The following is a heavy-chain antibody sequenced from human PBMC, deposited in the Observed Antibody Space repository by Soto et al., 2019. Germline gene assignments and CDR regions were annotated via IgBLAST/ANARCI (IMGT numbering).Heavy chain of an antibody. Sequence: QVQLQESGPGLVKPSQTLSLTCTVSGGSISSGNYYWSWIRQPPGKGLGWIGFISYSRTTHYSASHTRRASLSVDTSKNKVPRDLSSVTAADSAVYYCATMGSRITGLYHFGYWGQGALVTVSS. CDR2: ISYSRTT. D-gene: IGHD3-16*01. CDR3: ATMGSRITGLYHFGY. CDR1: GGSISSGNYY. J-gene: IGHJ4*02. V-gene: IGHV4-30-4*01.